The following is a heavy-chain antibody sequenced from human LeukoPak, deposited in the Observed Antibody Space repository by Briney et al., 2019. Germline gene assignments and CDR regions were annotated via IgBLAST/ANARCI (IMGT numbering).Heavy chain of an antibody. V-gene: IGHV3-30*18. CDR2: ISYDGSDK. D-gene: IGHD6-19*01. CDR1: GSTFSSSD. Sequence: PGGSLRLSCAASGSTFSSSDIHWVRQAPGKGLEWVAFISYDGSDKYYAESVKGRFTVSRDNSKHTLYLQMNSLRVEDTAVYYCAKDRGWCFEYWGQGTLVTVSS. CDR3: AKDRGWCFEY. J-gene: IGHJ4*02.